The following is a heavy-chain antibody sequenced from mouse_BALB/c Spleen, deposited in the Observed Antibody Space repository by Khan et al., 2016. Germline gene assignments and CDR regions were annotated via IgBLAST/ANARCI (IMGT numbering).Heavy chain of an antibody. CDR1: GFNIKDTY. CDR3: TREDYYPY. J-gene: IGHJ2*01. D-gene: IGHD1-1*01. CDR2: IDPANVNT. V-gene: IGHV14-3*02. Sequence: VQLQQPGAELVKPGASVKLSCTASGFNIKDTYMHWVKQRPEQGLEWIGRIDPANVNTKYDPKFQGKATITADTSSNTAYLQLSSLTSEDTAVYYCTREDYYPYWGQGTTLTVSS.